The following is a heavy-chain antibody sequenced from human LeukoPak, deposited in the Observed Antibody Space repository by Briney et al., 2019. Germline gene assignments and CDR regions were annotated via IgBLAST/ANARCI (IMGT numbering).Heavy chain of an antibody. J-gene: IGHJ6*02. CDR2: ISYDGSNK. Sequence: GGSLRLSCAASGFTFSSYGMHWVRQAPGKGLEWVAVISYDGSNKYYADSVKGRFTISRDNSKNPLYLQMNSLRAEDTAVYYCAKDRDSSSWLSPLDGMDVWGQGTTVTVSS. CDR1: GFTFSSYG. CDR3: AKDRDSSSWLSPLDGMDV. D-gene: IGHD6-13*01. V-gene: IGHV3-30*18.